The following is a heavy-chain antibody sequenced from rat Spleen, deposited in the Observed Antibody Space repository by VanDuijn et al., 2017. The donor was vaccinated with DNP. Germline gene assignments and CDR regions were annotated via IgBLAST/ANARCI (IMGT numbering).Heavy chain of an antibody. CDR2: MTKRGGRT. CDR1: GFTFSNYY. J-gene: IGHJ1*01. V-gene: IGHV5S23*01. Sequence: EVQLVESGGGLVQPGRSLKLSCAASGFTFSNYYMAWVRQAPTKGLEGSASMTKRGGRTFYRDSVKGRFTISRDNAKSTLYLQMDSLRSEDTATYYCTRDSGDWYFDFWGPGTMVTVSS. CDR3: TRDSGDWYFDF. D-gene: IGHD1-1*01.